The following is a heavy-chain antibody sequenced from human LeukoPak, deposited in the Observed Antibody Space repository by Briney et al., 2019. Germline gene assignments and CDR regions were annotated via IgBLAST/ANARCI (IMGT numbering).Heavy chain of an antibody. CDR1: GDSISSYY. D-gene: IGHD6-6*01. J-gene: IGHJ4*02. CDR2: IYYSGST. CDR3: ARGVEYSSSSGLGY. V-gene: IGHV4-59*01. Sequence: SETLSLTCTVSGDSISSYYWSWIRQPPGKGLEWIGYIYYSGSTNYNPSLKSRVTISVDTSKNQFSLKLSSVTAADTGVYYCARGVEYSSSSGLGYWGQGTLVTVSS.